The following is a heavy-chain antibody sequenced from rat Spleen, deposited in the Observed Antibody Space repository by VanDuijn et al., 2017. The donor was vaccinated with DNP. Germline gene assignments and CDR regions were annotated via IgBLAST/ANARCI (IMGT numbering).Heavy chain of an antibody. Sequence: EVQLVESGGGLVQPGRSLRLSCAASGFTFSSYDMAWVRQAPTKGLMWVASLSPSGGTTYYRDSVRGRFTISSDNTKSTLYLQMDSLRSEDTATYYCATHVPGLEPFAHWGQGTLVTVSS. J-gene: IGHJ3*01. CDR2: LSPSGGTT. CDR3: ATHVPGLEPFAH. CDR1: GFTFSSYD. D-gene: IGHD1-4*01. V-gene: IGHV5-19*01.